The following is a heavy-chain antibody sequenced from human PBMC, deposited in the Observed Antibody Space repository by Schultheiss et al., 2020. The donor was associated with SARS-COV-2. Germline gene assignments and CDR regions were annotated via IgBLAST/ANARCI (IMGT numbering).Heavy chain of an antibody. J-gene: IGHJ4*02. CDR1: GDSVSSRIAA. Sequence: SETLSLTCAISGDSVSSRIAAWNWIRQSPSRGLEWLGRTYYRSTWFLDYAVSVQSRITIKPDTSKNQFSLQLKSVTPEDTAVYYCASALSLRVMTLGIDCWGQGTLVTVSS. V-gene: IGHV6-1*01. D-gene: IGHD5/OR15-5a*01. CDR2: TYYRSTWFL. CDR3: ASALSLRVMTLGIDC.